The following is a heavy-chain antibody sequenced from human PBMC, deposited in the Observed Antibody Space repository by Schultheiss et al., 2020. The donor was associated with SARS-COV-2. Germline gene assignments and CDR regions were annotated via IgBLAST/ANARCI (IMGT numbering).Heavy chain of an antibody. J-gene: IGHJ4*02. CDR2: INHSGST. D-gene: IGHD2-2*01. CDR1: SGSFSGNY. V-gene: IGHV4-34*01. CDR3: ARQYCSSTSCPRPFDY. Sequence: SQTLSLTCAVYSGSFSGNYWSWIRQPPGKGLEWIGEINHSGSTNYNPSLKSRVTISVDTSKNQFSLKLSSVTAADTAVYYCARQYCSSTSCPRPFDYWGQGTLVTVSS.